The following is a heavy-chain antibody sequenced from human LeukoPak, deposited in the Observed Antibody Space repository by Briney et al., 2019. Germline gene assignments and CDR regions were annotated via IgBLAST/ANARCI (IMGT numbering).Heavy chain of an antibody. Sequence: SVNVSCKASGGTFSSYAISWVRQAPGQGLEWMGGVIPIFGTANYAQKFQGRVTITADESTSTAYMELSSLRSEDTAVYYCARDDYGDYGWFDPWGQGTLVTVSS. V-gene: IGHV1-69*13. CDR2: VIPIFGTA. CDR3: ARDDYGDYGWFDP. CDR1: GGTFSSYA. J-gene: IGHJ5*02. D-gene: IGHD4-17*01.